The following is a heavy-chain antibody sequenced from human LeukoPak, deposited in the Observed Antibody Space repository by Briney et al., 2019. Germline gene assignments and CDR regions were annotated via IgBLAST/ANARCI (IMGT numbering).Heavy chain of an antibody. Sequence: GGSLRLSCAASGFAFSSYAMSWVRQAPGKGLEWVSAISGSGGSTYYADSVKGRFTISRDNSKNTLYLQMNSLRAEDTAVYYCAEDVSYGERGVFDYWGQGTLVTVSS. CDR1: GFAFSSYA. CDR3: AEDVSYGERGVFDY. V-gene: IGHV3-23*01. CDR2: ISGSGGST. D-gene: IGHD5-18*01. J-gene: IGHJ4*02.